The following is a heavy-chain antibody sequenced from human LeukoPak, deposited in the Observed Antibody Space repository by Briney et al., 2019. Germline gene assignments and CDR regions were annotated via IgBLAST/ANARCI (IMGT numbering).Heavy chain of an antibody. CDR2: MSSSSTSI. J-gene: IGHJ4*02. V-gene: IGHV3-48*02. CDR3: AREGDSSGPSVGLDY. CDR1: GFTFSNAW. Sequence: PGGSLRLSCAASGFTFSNAWMNWVRQAPGKGLEWVSYMSSSSTSIYHADSVKGRFTISRDDAKNTLDLQMNRLRDEDTAVYYCAREGDSSGPSVGLDYWGQGTLVTVSS. D-gene: IGHD3-22*01.